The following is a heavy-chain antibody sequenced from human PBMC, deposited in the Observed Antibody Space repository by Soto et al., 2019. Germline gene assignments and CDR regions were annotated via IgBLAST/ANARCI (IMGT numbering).Heavy chain of an antibody. D-gene: IGHD6-19*01. CDR3: ARDPSSGWPFDY. Sequence: ASVKVSCKASGYTFTSYAISWVRQAPGQGLEWMGWISAYNSNTNYAQKHQGRVTMTTDTSTSTAYMELRSLRSEDTAVYYCARDPSSGWPFDYWGQGTRVTVSS. V-gene: IGHV1-18*01. CDR2: ISAYNSNT. J-gene: IGHJ4*02. CDR1: GYTFTSYA.